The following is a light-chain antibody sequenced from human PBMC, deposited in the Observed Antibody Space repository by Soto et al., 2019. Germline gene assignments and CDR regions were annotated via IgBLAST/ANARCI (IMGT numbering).Light chain of an antibody. CDR1: QSVLYNSDNKNY. J-gene: IGKJ1*01. CDR2: WAS. CDR3: QQYYDTPT. V-gene: IGKV4-1*01. Sequence: DIVLTQSPDSLAVSLGERATINCKSSQSVLYNSDNKNYLTWYQQKPGQPPKLLIYWASTRESGVPDRFSGSGSGTDFTLTISSLQAEYVAVYYCQQYYDTPTFGQGTKVQV.